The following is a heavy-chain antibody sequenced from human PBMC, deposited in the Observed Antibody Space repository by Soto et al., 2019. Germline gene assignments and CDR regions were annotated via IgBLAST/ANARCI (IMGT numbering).Heavy chain of an antibody. D-gene: IGHD2-15*01. J-gene: IGHJ4*02. V-gene: IGHV1-69*06. CDR3: ARAAVIGYCSGGSCYFDY. CDR1: GGTFSSYA. Sequence: GASVKVSCKASGGTFSSYAISWVRQAPGQGLEWMGGIIPIFGTANYAQKFQGRVTITADKSTSTAYMELSSLRSEDTAVYYCARAAVIGYCSGGSCYFDYWGQGTLVTVSS. CDR2: IIPIFGTA.